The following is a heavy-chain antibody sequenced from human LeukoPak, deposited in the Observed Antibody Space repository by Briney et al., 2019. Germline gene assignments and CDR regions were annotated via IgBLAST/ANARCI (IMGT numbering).Heavy chain of an antibody. CDR1: GFTFSSYA. CDR2: ISYDGSNK. CDR3: GRGSVGFGELNY. D-gene: IGHD3-10*01. J-gene: IGHJ4*02. V-gene: IGHV3-30-3*01. Sequence: PGRSLRLSCAASGFTFSSYAMHWVRRAPGKGLEWVAVISYDGSNKFYADSVKGRFTLSRDNSKNTLYLQMNSLRIEDTAVYYCGRGSVGFGELNYWGQGTLVTVSS.